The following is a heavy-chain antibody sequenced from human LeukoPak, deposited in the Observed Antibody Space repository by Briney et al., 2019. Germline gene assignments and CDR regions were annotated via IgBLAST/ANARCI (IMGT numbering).Heavy chain of an antibody. CDR2: ISNNGGYT. J-gene: IGHJ4*02. CDR3: AKQLGYCSDGSCYFPY. V-gene: IGHV3-23*01. CDR1: GFTFSSSA. Sequence: GGSLRLPCAASGFTFSSSAMSWVRQAPGKGLEWVSAISNNGGYTYYADSVQGRFTISRDNSKSTLCLQMNSLRAEDTAVYYCAKQLGYCSDGSCYFPYWGQGTLVTVSS. D-gene: IGHD2-15*01.